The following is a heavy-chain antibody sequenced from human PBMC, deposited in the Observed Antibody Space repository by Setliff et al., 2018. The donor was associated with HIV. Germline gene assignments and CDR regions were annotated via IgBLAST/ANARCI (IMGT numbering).Heavy chain of an antibody. Sequence: SETLSLTCTVSGDSISSYYWSWIRQPPGKGLEWIGYIYTSGITDYDPSLKSRVTISGDTSKNQFSLKLSSVTAADTAVYYCARDRRGYYYGSGSCYMDVWGTGTTVTVSS. D-gene: IGHD3-10*01. CDR3: ARDRRGYYYGSGSCYMDV. CDR2: IYTSGIT. V-gene: IGHV4-4*08. CDR1: GDSISSYY. J-gene: IGHJ6*03.